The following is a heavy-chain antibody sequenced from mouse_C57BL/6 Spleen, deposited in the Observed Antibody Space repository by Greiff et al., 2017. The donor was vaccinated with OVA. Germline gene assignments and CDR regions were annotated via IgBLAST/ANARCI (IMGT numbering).Heavy chain of an antibody. V-gene: IGHV7-3*01. CDR3: ASSANWDVWLAY. J-gene: IGHJ3*01. D-gene: IGHD4-1*01. Sequence: EVQVVESGGGLVQPGGSLSLSCAASGFTFTDYYMSWVRQPPGKALEWLGFIRNKANGYTTAYSASVKGRFTISRDNSQSILYLQMNGLRAEDSATYYCASSANWDVWLAYWGQGTLVTVSA. CDR2: IRNKANGYTT. CDR1: GFTFTDYY.